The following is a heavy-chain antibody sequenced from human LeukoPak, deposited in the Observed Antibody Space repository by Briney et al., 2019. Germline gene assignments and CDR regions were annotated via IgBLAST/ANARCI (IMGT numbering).Heavy chain of an antibody. Sequence: PGGPLRLSCAASGFTFSSYSMNWVRQAPGKGLEWVSSISSSSSYIYYADSVKGRFTISRDNAKNSLYLQMNSLRAEDTAVYYCARGSQWNPGIAAAGNFDYWGQGTLVTVSS. CDR3: ARGSQWNPGIAAAGNFDY. D-gene: IGHD6-13*01. J-gene: IGHJ4*02. CDR1: GFTFSSYS. V-gene: IGHV3-21*01. CDR2: ISSSSSYI.